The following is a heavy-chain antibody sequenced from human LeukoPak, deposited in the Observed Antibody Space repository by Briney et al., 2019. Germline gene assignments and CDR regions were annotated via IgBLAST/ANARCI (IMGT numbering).Heavy chain of an antibody. V-gene: IGHV4-59*08. Sequence: SETLSLTCTVSGGSISSYYWSWIRQPPGKGLEWIGYIYYSGTTNYNPSLKSRVTISVDTSKNQFSLEVTSVTAADTAVYYCARHSSSGWYYFDYWGQGTLVTVSS. J-gene: IGHJ4*02. CDR1: GGSISSYY. CDR3: ARHSSSGWYYFDY. CDR2: IYYSGTT. D-gene: IGHD6-19*01.